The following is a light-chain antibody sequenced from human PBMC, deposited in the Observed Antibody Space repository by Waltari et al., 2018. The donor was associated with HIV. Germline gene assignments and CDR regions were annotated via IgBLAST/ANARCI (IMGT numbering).Light chain of an antibody. CDR3: QQYNNWPPFT. J-gene: IGKJ3*01. CDR1: QSVSSN. V-gene: IGKV3-15*01. CDR2: GAA. Sequence: EIVLTQSPATLSVPPGERATLPSRASQSVSSNLAWYQQKPGQAPRLLINGAATRAPGIPARFSGSGSGTEFTLTISSLQSEDFAVYYCQQYNNWPPFTFGPGTRVEIK.